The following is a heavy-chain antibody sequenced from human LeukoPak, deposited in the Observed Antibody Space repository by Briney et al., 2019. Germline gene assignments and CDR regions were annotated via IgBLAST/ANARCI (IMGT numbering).Heavy chain of an antibody. D-gene: IGHD2-15*01. V-gene: IGHV3-30*02. CDR2: IRYDGSNK. CDR1: GFTFSSYG. Sequence: GGSLRLSCAASGFTFSSYGIHWVRQAPGKGLEWVAFIRYDGSNKYYADSVKGRFTISRDNSKNTLYLQMNSLRAEDTAVYYCAKGKLGYCSGGSCYGVDYWGQGTVVTVSS. CDR3: AKGKLGYCSGGSCYGVDY. J-gene: IGHJ4*02.